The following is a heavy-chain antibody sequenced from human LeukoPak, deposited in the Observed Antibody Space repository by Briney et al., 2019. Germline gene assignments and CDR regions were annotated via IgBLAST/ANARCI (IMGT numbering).Heavy chain of an antibody. CDR2: ISAFNGET. D-gene: IGHD3-22*01. V-gene: IGHV1-18*01. CDR3: AREAERITMIVVAKNNNWSDP. Sequence: ASVKVSCKTYGYTFTSHGISWVRQAPGQGLEWMGWISAFNGETHYAQNLQGRITMTRDTSTSTVYMELSSLRSEDTAVYYCAREAERITMIVVAKNNNWSDPWGQGTLVTVSS. J-gene: IGHJ5*02. CDR1: GYTFTSHG.